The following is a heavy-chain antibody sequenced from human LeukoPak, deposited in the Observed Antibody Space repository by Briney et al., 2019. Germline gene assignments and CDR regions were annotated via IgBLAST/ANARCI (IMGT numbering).Heavy chain of an antibody. Sequence: GESLEISCKGSGYSFTSYWIGWVRQMPGKGLEWMGIIYPGDSDTRYSPSFQGQVTISADKSISTAYLQWSSLKASDTAMYYCARANFDWLSYFDYWGQGTLVTVSS. CDR3: ARANFDWLSYFDY. D-gene: IGHD3-9*01. J-gene: IGHJ4*02. CDR2: IYPGDSDT. CDR1: GYSFTSYW. V-gene: IGHV5-51*01.